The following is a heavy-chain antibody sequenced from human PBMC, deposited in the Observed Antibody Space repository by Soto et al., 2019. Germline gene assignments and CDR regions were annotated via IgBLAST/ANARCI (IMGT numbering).Heavy chain of an antibody. D-gene: IGHD5-18*01. V-gene: IGHV3-7*03. Sequence: EEHLVESGGALVRPGGSLRLSCAASGISTSSYWMGWVRQAPGRGLEWVASIKKDGSEKYYMDSLKGRFTISRDNAHNSLYLQMNSLRAEDTAVYFCVTGYHSDYWGQGTLVTVSS. CDR3: VTGYHSDY. J-gene: IGHJ4*02. CDR2: IKKDGSEK. CDR1: GISTSSYW.